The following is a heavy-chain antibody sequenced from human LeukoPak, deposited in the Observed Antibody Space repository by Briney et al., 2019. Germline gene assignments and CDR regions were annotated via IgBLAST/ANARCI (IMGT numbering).Heavy chain of an antibody. D-gene: IGHD3-22*01. Sequence: GGSLRLSCAASGFIFNSYEMNWVRQAPGKGLEWVSYISSSGRTIYYADSVKGRFTISRDNANNSVYLQMNSLRAEDTAIYDCARELRSSGYYFDYWGQGILVTVSS. CDR1: GFIFNSYE. J-gene: IGHJ4*02. CDR2: ISSSGRTI. CDR3: ARELRSSGYYFDY. V-gene: IGHV3-48*03.